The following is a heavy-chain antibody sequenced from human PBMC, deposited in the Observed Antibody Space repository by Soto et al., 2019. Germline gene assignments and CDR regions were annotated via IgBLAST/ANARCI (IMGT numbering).Heavy chain of an antibody. CDR1: GFTFSSYA. CDR3: ARDIDYYDSSGYQDY. J-gene: IGHJ4*02. D-gene: IGHD3-22*01. V-gene: IGHV3-23*01. CDR2: ISGSGGST. Sequence: VGSLRLSCAASGFTFSSYAMSWVRQSPGKGLEWVASISGSGGSTYYADSVKGRFTISRDNYKNTLYLQMNSLRAEDTGVYYCARDIDYYDSSGYQDYWGQGTPVTVSS.